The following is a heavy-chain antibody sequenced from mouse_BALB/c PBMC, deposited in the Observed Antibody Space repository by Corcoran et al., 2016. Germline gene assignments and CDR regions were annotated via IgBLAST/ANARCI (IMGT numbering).Heavy chain of an antibody. CDR1: GFNIKDTY. CDR2: IDPANGNT. CDR3: ARRGVTTNYAMDY. V-gene: IGHV14-3*02. Sequence: EVQLQQSGAELVKPGASVKLSCTASGFNIKDTYMHWVKQRPEQGLEWIGRIDPANGNTKYDPKFQGTATITADTCSNTAYLQLSSLTSEDTAVYYCARRGVTTNYAMDYWGQGTSVTVSS. D-gene: IGHD2-2*01. J-gene: IGHJ4*01.